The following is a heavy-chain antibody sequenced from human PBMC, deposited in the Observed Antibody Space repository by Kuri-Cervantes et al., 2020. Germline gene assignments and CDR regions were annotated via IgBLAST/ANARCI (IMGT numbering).Heavy chain of an antibody. V-gene: IGHV4-39*07. CDR2: IYYTGST. CDR1: GDSISRSSYY. J-gene: IGHJ3*02. Sequence: SETLSLTCTVSGDSISRSSYYWGWIRQPPGKGLEWIGSIYYTGSTSYNPSLKSRVTISVDTSKNQFSLKLSSVTAADTAVYYCASGRGGAFDIWGQGTMVTVSS. CDR3: ASGRGGAFDI. D-gene: IGHD1-1*01.